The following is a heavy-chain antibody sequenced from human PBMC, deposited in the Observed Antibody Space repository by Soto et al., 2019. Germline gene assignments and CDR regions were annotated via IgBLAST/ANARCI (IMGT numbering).Heavy chain of an antibody. Sequence: PSETLSLTCAFSGCSISSGGYSWSWIRQPPGKGLEWIGYIYHSGSTYYNPSLKSRVTISVDRSKNQFSLKLSSVTAADTAVYYCARGYGKPEYFQHWGQGTLVTVSS. CDR3: ARGYGKPEYFQH. J-gene: IGHJ1*01. CDR2: IYHSGST. V-gene: IGHV4-30-2*01. D-gene: IGHD1-1*01. CDR1: GCSISSGGYS.